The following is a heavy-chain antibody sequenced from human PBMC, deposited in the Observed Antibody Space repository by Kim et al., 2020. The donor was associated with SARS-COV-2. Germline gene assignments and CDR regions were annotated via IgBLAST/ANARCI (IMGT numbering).Heavy chain of an antibody. CDR1: GYTFTSYY. J-gene: IGHJ4*02. CDR2: INPSGGST. V-gene: IGHV1-46*01. D-gene: IGHD2-8*01. Sequence: ASVKVSCKASGYTFTSYYMHWVRQAPGQGLEWMGIINPSGGSTSYAQKFQGRVTMTRDTSTSTVYMELSSLRSEDTAVYYCAREDCTNGVCYTIADYWGQGTLVTVSS. CDR3: AREDCTNGVCYTIADY.